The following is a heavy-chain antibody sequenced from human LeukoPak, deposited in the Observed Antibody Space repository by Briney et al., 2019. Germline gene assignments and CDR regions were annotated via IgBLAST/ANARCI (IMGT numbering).Heavy chain of an antibody. V-gene: IGHV3-30*18. D-gene: IGHD1-26*01. J-gene: IGHJ6*01. CDR1: GFSFRNYG. Sequence: GGSLRLSCAASGFSFRNYGMHWVRQAPGKGLEWVAVMSFDGSNKNHADSVKGRFTISRDNSKNTLYLQMNSLRAEDTAVYYCAKDWKWADKNYYYYYGMDVWGPRDHGHRLL. CDR3: AKDWKWADKNYYYYYGMDV. CDR2: MSFDGSNK.